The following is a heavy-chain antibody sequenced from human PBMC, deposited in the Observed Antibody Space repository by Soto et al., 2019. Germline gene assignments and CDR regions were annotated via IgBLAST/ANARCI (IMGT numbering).Heavy chain of an antibody. CDR3: AKDLLRPGRAYGMDV. Sequence: QVQLVESGGGVVQPGRSLRLSCAASGFTFSSYGMHWVRQAPGKGLEWVAVISYDGTNKYYADSMKGRFTISRDNSKNRLYLQMNRLRAEDTAVYYCAKDLLRPGRAYGMDVWGQGTTVTVSS. V-gene: IGHV3-30*18. CDR2: ISYDGTNK. J-gene: IGHJ6*02. CDR1: GFTFSSYG.